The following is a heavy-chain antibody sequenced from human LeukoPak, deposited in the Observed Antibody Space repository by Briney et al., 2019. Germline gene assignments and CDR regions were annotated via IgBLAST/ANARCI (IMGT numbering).Heavy chain of an antibody. CDR1: GGSFSGYY. J-gene: IGHJ6*03. V-gene: IGHV4-34*01. CDR3: ARSRTQGGRGKVVISYYYYMDV. D-gene: IGHD4-23*01. Sequence: SETLSLTCAVYGGSFSGYYWSWIRQPPGKGLEWIGEINHSGSTNYNPSLKSRVTISVDTSKNQFSLKLSSVTAADTAVYYCARSRTQGGRGKVVISYYYYMDVWGKGTTVTVSS. CDR2: INHSGST.